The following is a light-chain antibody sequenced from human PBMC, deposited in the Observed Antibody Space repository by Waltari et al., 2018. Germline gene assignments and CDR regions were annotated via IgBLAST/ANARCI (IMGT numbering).Light chain of an antibody. CDR3: SSYTSSSTLSYV. Sequence: QSALTQPASVSGSPGQSITISCTGTSSDVGGYNYVSWYQQHPGKAPKLMIYDVSNRPSGVSNRCSGSKSGNTASLTISVLQAEDEADYYCSSYTSSSTLSYVFGTGTKVTVL. CDR2: DVS. J-gene: IGLJ1*01. V-gene: IGLV2-14*03. CDR1: SSDVGGYNY.